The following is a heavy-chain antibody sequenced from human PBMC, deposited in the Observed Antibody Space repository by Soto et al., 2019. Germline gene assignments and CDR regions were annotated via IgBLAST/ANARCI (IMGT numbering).Heavy chain of an antibody. J-gene: IGHJ5*02. CDR1: GGTFSSYA. CDR2: IIPIFGTA. Sequence: QVQLVQSGAEVKKPGSSVKVSCKASGGTFSSYAISWVRQAPGQGLEWMGGIIPIFGTANYAQKFQGRVTITADESTSTASMELSSLRSEDTAVYYCARDRVAVAGTVEGWFDPWGQGTLVTVSS. CDR3: ARDRVAVAGTVEGWFDP. D-gene: IGHD6-19*01. V-gene: IGHV1-69*01.